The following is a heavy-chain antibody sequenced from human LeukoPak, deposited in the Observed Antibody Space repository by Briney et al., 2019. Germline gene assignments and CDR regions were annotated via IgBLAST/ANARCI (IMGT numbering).Heavy chain of an antibody. J-gene: IGHJ4*02. V-gene: IGHV3-23*01. CDR1: GFTFSSYA. D-gene: IGHD2-2*01. CDR3: AKVALLGYCTTASCPLDY. Sequence: QPGGSLRLSCAASGFTFSSYAMNWVRQAPGKGLEWVSVISGSGGSTYYADSVKGRFTISIDNSKNALYLQMNSLRAEGTAVYSCAKVALLGYCTTASCPLDYWGQGTLVTVSS. CDR2: ISGSGGST.